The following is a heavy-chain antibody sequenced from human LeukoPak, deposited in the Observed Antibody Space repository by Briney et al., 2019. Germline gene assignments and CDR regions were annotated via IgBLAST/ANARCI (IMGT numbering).Heavy chain of an antibody. J-gene: IGHJ5*02. Sequence: RRSLRLSCAPSGLTFTNSWMHWVRQVPGKGLVWVSRIYGDMRDISYADSVKGRFTISRDNAKNTVYLQMNSLRGEDTAVYYCARDLGLRGSTWGQGTLVTASS. V-gene: IGHV3-74*01. CDR2: IYGDMRDI. D-gene: IGHD5-12*01. CDR3: ARDLGLRGST. CDR1: GLTFTNSW.